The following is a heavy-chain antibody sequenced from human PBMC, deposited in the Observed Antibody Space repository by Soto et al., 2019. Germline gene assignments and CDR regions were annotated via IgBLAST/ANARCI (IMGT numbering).Heavy chain of an antibody. CDR3: ARCVYSGSSRYYYSHCMDV. V-gene: IGHV5-51*01. CDR2: IYPTDSDL. D-gene: IGHD1-26*01. Sequence: GESLKISCKGSPDNFNDYWIAWVRQLPGKGLEWMGIIYPTDSDLRYSPSFQGQVTISADKSISTAYLQWSSLKASDTATYYCARCVYSGSSRYYYSHCMDVWVQVTTVTLSS. J-gene: IGHJ6*02. CDR1: PDNFNDYW.